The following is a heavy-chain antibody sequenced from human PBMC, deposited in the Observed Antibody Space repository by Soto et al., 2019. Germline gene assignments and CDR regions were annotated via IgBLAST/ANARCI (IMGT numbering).Heavy chain of an antibody. CDR1: GGSISSGGYA. CDR3: ARDSLTGNYFAP. J-gene: IGHJ5*02. V-gene: IGHV4-30-2*01. D-gene: IGHD1-7*01. Sequence: QLQLQESGSGLVKPSQTLSLTCAVSGGSISSGGYAWNWIRQPPGKGLEWIGYIYHSGYTSYNPSLKSRVTISVDKSKNQFSLELSFVTAADTAVYYCARDSLTGNYFAPWGQGTLVTVSS. CDR2: IYHSGYT.